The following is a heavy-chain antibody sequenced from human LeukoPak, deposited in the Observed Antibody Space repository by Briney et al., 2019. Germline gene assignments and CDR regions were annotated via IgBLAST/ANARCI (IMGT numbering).Heavy chain of an antibody. J-gene: IGHJ4*02. CDR1: GGSISSYY. CDR2: IYYSGST. V-gene: IGHV4-59*01. D-gene: IGHD6-19*01. Sequence: SETLSLTCTVSGGSISSYYWSWIRQPPGKGLEWIGYIYYSGSTNYNPSLKSRVTISVDTPKNQFSLKPSSVTAADTAVYYCASYSSGDPPTGYWGQGTLVTVSS. CDR3: ASYSSGDPPTGY.